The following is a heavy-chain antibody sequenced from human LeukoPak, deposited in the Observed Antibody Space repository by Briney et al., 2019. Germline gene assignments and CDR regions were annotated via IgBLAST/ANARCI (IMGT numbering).Heavy chain of an antibody. CDR2: INTDGSIT. J-gene: IGHJ4*02. CDR3: ARAWTLGYDSHYFDY. V-gene: IGHV3-74*01. Sequence: PGGSLRLSCAASGFTFSDYWIHWVRQAPGKGLVWVSRINTDGSITNYADSVKGRFSISRDNAKNTLYLQMSSLRAEDTAVYYCARAWTLGYDSHYFDYWGQGTLVTVSS. CDR1: GFTFSDYW. D-gene: IGHD5-12*01.